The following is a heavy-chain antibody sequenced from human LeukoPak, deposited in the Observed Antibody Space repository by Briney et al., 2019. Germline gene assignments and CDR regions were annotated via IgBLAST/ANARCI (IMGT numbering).Heavy chain of an antibody. CDR2: IKEDGSEK. D-gene: IGHD6-13*01. CDR3: TSTRVAAAGAD. CDR1: GFTFSSYW. Sequence: GGSLRLSCAASGFTFSSYWMSWVRQAPGKGLEWVANIKEDGSEKYYVDSVKGRFTISRDNAKNSLYLQMNSLRAEDTAVYYGTSTRVAAAGADWGQGTLVTVSS. J-gene: IGHJ4*02. V-gene: IGHV3-7*01.